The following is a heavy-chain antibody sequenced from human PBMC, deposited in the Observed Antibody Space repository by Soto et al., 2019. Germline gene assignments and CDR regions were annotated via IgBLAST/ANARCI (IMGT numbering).Heavy chain of an antibody. Sequence: SETLSLTCTVSGGSISSGDYYWSWIRQPPGKGLEWIGYIYYSGSTYYNPSLKSRVTISVDTSKNQFFLKLSSVTAADTAVYYCAREEAVGAAHFDYWGQGTLVTVSS. CDR1: GGSISSGDYY. CDR2: IYYSGST. CDR3: AREEAVGAAHFDY. D-gene: IGHD1-26*01. V-gene: IGHV4-30-4*01. J-gene: IGHJ4*02.